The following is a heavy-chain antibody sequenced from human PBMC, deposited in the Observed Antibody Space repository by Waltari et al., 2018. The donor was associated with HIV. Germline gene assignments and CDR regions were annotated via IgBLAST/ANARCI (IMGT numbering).Heavy chain of an antibody. D-gene: IGHD6-19*01. CDR1: GYSFSSGYS. CDR2: IYHSGSS. CDR3: ATIRAVAGSYYFDS. J-gene: IGHJ4*02. Sequence: VQLQESGPGLVKPSETLSLTCSVPGYSFSSGYSWGWLRQPPGKGLEWIGNIYHSGSSYYHPSLESRVTISVDTSKNQFSLKVSSMTAADTALYYCATIRAVAGSYYFDSWGQGILVTVSS. V-gene: IGHV4-38-2*02.